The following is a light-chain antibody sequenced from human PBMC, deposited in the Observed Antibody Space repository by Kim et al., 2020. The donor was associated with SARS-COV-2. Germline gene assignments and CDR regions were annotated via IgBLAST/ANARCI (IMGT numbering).Light chain of an antibody. V-gene: IGLV1-47*01. CDR3: AAWDDNLSAYI. J-gene: IGLJ1*01. CDR2: RNN. Sequence: GQRVTISCSGSSSNVGSNYVYWHQQLPGTAPKLLIYRNNQRPSGVPDRCSGSKSGTSASPAISGLRSGDEADYYCAAWDDNLSAYIFGTGTKVTVL. CDR1: SSNVGSNY.